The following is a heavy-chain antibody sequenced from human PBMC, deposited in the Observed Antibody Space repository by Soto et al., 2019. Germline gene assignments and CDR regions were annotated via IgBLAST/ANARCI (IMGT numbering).Heavy chain of an antibody. CDR2: IYYSGST. Sequence: LSETLSLTCTVSGGSISSYYWSWIRQPPGKGLEWIGYIYYSGSTNYNPSLKSRVTISVDTSKNQFSLKLSSVTAADTAVYYCARGKVRYYFDYWGQGTLVTVSS. V-gene: IGHV4-59*01. J-gene: IGHJ4*02. CDR1: GGSISSYY. CDR3: ARGKVRYYFDY.